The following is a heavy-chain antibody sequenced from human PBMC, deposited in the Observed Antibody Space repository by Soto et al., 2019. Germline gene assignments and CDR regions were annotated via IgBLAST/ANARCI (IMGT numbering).Heavy chain of an antibody. J-gene: IGHJ6*03. Sequence: GGSLRLSCAASGFTFSSYAMSWVRQAPGKGLEWVSAISGSGGSTYYADSVKGRFTISRDNSKNTLYLQMNSLRAEDTAVYYCAKRGYGSGSYYPYYYYYMDVWGKGTTVTVSS. CDR2: ISGSGGST. CDR1: GFTFSSYA. V-gene: IGHV3-23*01. D-gene: IGHD3-10*01. CDR3: AKRGYGSGSYYPYYYYYMDV.